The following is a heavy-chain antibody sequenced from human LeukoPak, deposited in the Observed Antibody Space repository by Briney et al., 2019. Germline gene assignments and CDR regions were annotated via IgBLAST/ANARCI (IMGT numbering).Heavy chain of an antibody. CDR1: GFNFDRYT. Sequence: PGGSLRLSCATSGFNFDRYTIHWVRQAPGKGLEWVSLAGWAGGTTYYSDSVRGRFTISRDSGKNSVYLQMNSLTTDDTAFYFCAKELDTMFFDYWGRGALVTVSS. V-gene: IGHV3-43*01. CDR3: AKELDTMFFDY. D-gene: IGHD3-10*02. J-gene: IGHJ4*02. CDR2: AGWAGGTT.